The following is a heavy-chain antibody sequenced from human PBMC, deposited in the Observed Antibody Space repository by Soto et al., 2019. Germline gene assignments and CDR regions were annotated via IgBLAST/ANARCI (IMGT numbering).Heavy chain of an antibody. V-gene: IGHV2-5*02. J-gene: IGHJ4*02. D-gene: IGHD3-16*01. CDR1: GFSLSTSGVG. Sequence: QITLKESGPTLVKPTQTLTLTCTFSGFSLSTSGVGVGWIRQPPGKALEWLALIYWDDDKRVSPALKTRLTTTKDTTKNQVVLTMTHMDPVDTATYYCAHRGMLGAGFDYWGQGTLVTVSS. CDR2: IYWDDDK. CDR3: AHRGMLGAGFDY.